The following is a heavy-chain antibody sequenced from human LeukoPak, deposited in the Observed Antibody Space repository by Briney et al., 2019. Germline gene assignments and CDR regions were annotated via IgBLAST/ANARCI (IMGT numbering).Heavy chain of an antibody. Sequence: SVKVSCKASGGTFSSYAISWVRQALGQGLEWMGGIIPIFGTANYAQKFQGRVTITADESTSTAYMELSSLRSEDTAVYYCARLRGKVAPHDYWGQGTLVTVSS. CDR2: IIPIFGTA. CDR3: ARLRGKVAPHDY. CDR1: GGTFSSYA. J-gene: IGHJ4*02. V-gene: IGHV1-69*01. D-gene: IGHD2-15*01.